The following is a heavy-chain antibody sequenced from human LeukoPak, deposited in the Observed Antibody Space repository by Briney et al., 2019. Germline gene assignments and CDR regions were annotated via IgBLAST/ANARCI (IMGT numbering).Heavy chain of an antibody. CDR3: AKDRSCINDVRHGDFDY. Sequence: GGSLRLSCAASGFIFSSYAMSWVRQAPGKGLEWVSTISGSGGSTYYADSVKGRFTISRDNSKNTVYLQMNSLRAEDTAVYYCAKDRSCINDVRHGDFDYWGQGTLVTVSS. CDR1: GFIFSSYA. J-gene: IGHJ4*02. D-gene: IGHD2-8*01. V-gene: IGHV3-23*01. CDR2: ISGSGGST.